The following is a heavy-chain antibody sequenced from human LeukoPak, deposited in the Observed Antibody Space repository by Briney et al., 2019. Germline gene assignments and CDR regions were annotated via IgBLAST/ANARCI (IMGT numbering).Heavy chain of an antibody. V-gene: IGHV4-34*01. Sequence: SETLSLTCAVYGGSFSGYYWSWIRQPPGKGLEWIGEINHSGSTNYNPSLKSRVTISVDTSKNQFSLKLSSVTAADTAVYYCASYYDYVWGSYRSTQDYYYMDVWGKGTTVTVSS. D-gene: IGHD3-16*02. CDR1: GGSFSGYY. CDR2: INHSGST. CDR3: ASYYDYVWGSYRSTQDYYYMDV. J-gene: IGHJ6*03.